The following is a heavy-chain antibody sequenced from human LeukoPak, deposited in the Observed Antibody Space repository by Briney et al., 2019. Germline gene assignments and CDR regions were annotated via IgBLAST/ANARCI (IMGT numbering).Heavy chain of an antibody. V-gene: IGHV1-69*05. D-gene: IGHD3-22*01. Sequence: VASVKVSCKASGGTFSSYAISWVRQAPGQGLEWMGRIIPIFGTANYAQKFQGRVTITTDESKSTAYMELSSLRSEDTAVYYCARDLRVDVYWWLFHDYWGQGTLVTVSS. CDR2: IIPIFGTA. J-gene: IGHJ4*02. CDR1: GGTFSSYA. CDR3: ARDLRVDVYWWLFHDY.